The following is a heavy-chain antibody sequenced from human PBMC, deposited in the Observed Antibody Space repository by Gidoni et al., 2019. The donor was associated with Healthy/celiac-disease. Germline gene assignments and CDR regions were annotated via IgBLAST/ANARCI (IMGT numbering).Heavy chain of an antibody. J-gene: IGHJ3*02. D-gene: IGHD3-22*01. Sequence: QVQLQESGPGLVKPSETLSLTCAVSGYSISSGYYWGWIRQPPGKGLEWIGSIYHSGSTYYNPSLKSRVTISVDTSKNQFSLKLSSVTAADTAVYYCARGIVVDAFDIWGQGTMVTVSS. V-gene: IGHV4-38-2*01. CDR1: GYSISSGYY. CDR3: ARGIVVDAFDI. CDR2: IYHSGST.